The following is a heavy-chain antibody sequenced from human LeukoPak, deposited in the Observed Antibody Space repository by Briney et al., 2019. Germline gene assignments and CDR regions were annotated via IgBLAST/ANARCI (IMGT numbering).Heavy chain of an antibody. D-gene: IGHD3-10*01. CDR2: VDTSGGT. CDR3: AKEGSGRTFNFDY. CDR1: GFTFSSHA. V-gene: IGHV3-23*01. Sequence: GGSLRLSCAASGFTFSSHAMSWVRQAPGKGLEWVSAVDTSGGTYYAYSVKGRFTMSRDNSENTLYLQMNSLRAEDTAVYYCAKEGSGRTFNFDYWGQGTLVTVSS. J-gene: IGHJ4*02.